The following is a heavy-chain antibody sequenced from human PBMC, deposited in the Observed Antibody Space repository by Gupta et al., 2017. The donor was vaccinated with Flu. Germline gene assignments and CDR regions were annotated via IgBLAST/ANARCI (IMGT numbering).Heavy chain of an antibody. Sequence: QLQLQESGPGLVKPSETLSLTCTVSGGSISSSSYYWGWIRQPPGKGLEWIGSIYYSGSTYYNPSLKSRVTISVDTSKNQFSLKLSSVTAADTAVYYCANVLAAHYGMDVWGQGTTVTVSS. CDR3: ANVLAAHYGMDV. CDR2: IYYSGST. V-gene: IGHV4-39*01. J-gene: IGHJ6*02. D-gene: IGHD6-6*01. CDR1: GGSISSSSYY.